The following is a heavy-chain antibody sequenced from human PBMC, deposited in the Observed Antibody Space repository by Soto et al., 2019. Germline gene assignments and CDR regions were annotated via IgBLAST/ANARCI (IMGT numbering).Heavy chain of an antibody. CDR3: ARLQHIAARRAVPNRTFDP. D-gene: IGHD6-6*01. CDR1: GGSISSSSYY. Sequence: QLQLQESGPGLVKPSETLSLTCTVSGGSISSSSYYWGWIRQPPGKGLEWIGSIYYSGSTYYNPSLKSRVTISVDTSKNQFSLKLSSVTAADTAVYYCARLQHIAARRAVPNRTFDPWGQGTLVTVSS. V-gene: IGHV4-39*01. CDR2: IYYSGST. J-gene: IGHJ5*02.